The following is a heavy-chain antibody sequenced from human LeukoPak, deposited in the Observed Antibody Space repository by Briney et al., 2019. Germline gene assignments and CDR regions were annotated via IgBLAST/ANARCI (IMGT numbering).Heavy chain of an antibody. Sequence: PGGSLRLSCAASGFTFSSYAMHWVRQAPGKGLEWVAVISYDGSNKYYADSVKGRFTISRDNSKNTLYLQMNSLRAEDTAVYYCASAVTMIVPHLDCWGQGTLVTVSS. J-gene: IGHJ4*02. CDR2: ISYDGSNK. V-gene: IGHV3-30-3*01. D-gene: IGHD3-22*01. CDR3: ASAVTMIVPHLDC. CDR1: GFTFSSYA.